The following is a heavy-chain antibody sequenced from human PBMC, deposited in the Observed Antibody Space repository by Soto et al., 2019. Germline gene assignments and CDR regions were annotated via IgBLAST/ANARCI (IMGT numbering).Heavy chain of an antibody. CDR1: GFTFSSYS. Sequence: GGSLRLSCAASGFTFSSYSMNWVRQAPGKGLEWVSYISSSSSTIYYADPVKGRFTISRDNAKNSLYLQMNSLRAEDTAVYYCASLNYYYYMDVWGKGTTVTVSS. CDR2: ISSSSSTI. D-gene: IGHD3-9*01. J-gene: IGHJ6*03. V-gene: IGHV3-48*01. CDR3: ASLNYYYYMDV.